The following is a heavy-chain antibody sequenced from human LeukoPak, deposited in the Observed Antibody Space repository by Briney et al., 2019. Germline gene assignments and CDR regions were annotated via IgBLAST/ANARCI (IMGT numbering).Heavy chain of an antibody. J-gene: IGHJ4*02. CDR3: AKDRLGAMMYFDF. Sequence: GGSLRLSCAASGFTFSGSAMLWVRQASGKGLEWVGRIRSKANSYATAYAASVKGRFTISRVDSKNTAYLQMNSLKTEDTAVYYCAKDRLGAMMYFDFWGQGTLVTVSS. CDR1: GFTFSGSA. D-gene: IGHD1-26*01. CDR2: IRSKANSYAT. V-gene: IGHV3-73*01.